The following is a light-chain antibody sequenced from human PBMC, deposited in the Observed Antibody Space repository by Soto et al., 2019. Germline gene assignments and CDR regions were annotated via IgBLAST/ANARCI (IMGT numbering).Light chain of an antibody. CDR1: QTISSG. CDR3: QHYNSYSEA. V-gene: IGKV1-5*03. Sequence: QMTQSPSTLAGYLGERVTITCRASQTISSGLAWYQQKPGKAPKLLIYKASTLKSGVPSRFSGSGSGTEFTLTISSLQPDDFATYYCQHYNSYSEAFGQGTKVDIK. CDR2: KAS. J-gene: IGKJ1*01.